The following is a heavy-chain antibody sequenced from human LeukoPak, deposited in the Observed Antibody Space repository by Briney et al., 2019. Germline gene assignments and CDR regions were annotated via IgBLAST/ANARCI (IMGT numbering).Heavy chain of an antibody. D-gene: IGHD4-17*01. CDR1: GFIFPNAW. J-gene: IGHJ3*01. V-gene: IGHV3-48*01. Sequence: GGSLRLSCAASGFIFPNAWMHWVRQAPGKGLEWVSYISSGSSAIYYADSVKGRFTISRDNAENSLYLQMNSLRVEDAAVYYCVKAPTRSAAFDFWGQGTMVTVSS. CDR3: VKAPTRSAAFDF. CDR2: ISSGSSAI.